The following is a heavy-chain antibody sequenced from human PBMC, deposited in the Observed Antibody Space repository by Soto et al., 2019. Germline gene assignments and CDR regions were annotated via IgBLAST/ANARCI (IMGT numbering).Heavy chain of an antibody. D-gene: IGHD3-16*02. CDR1: GDSVSSNSAA. J-gene: IGHJ4*02. CDR3: AGDTPSGDYIWGSYRYTFDY. CDR2: TYYRSKWYN. Sequence: PSQTLSLTCAISGDSVSSNSAAWNWIRQSPSRGLEWLERTYYRSKWYNDYAVSVKSRITINPDTSKNQFSLQLNSVTPEDTAVYYCAGDTPSGDYIWGSYRYTFDYWGQGTLVTVSS. V-gene: IGHV6-1*01.